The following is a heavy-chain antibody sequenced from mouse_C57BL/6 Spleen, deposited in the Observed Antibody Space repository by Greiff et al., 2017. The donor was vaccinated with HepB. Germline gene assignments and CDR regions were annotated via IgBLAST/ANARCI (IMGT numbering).Heavy chain of an antibody. V-gene: IGHV5-4*01. CDR2: ISDGGSYT. Sequence: EVMLVESGGGLVKPGGSLKLSCAASGFTFSSYAMSWVRQTPEKRLEWVATISDGGSYTYYPDNVKGRFTISRDNAKNNLYLQMSHLKSEDTAMYYCAREGITTVLARGYYAMDYWGQGTSVTVSS. CDR1: GFTFSSYA. D-gene: IGHD1-1*01. J-gene: IGHJ4*01. CDR3: AREGITTVLARGYYAMDY.